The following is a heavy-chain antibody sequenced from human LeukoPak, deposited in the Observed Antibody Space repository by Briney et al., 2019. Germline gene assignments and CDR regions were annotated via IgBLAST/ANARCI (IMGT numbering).Heavy chain of an antibody. CDR2: ISSSSSTI. CDR3: ARDDLDYDFWSGLLSHGRLLDY. J-gene: IGHJ4*02. V-gene: IGHV3-48*01. CDR1: GFTFSSYS. D-gene: IGHD3-3*01. Sequence: GGSLRLSCAASGFTFSSYSMNWVRQAPGKGLEWFSYISSSSSTIYYADSVKGRFTISRDNAKNSLYLQMNSLRAEDTAVYYCARDDLDYDFWSGLLSHGRLLDYWGQGTLVTVSS.